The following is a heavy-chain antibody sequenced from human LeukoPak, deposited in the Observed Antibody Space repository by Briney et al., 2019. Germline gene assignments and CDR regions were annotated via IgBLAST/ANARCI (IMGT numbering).Heavy chain of an antibody. CDR2: IYYTGGT. CDR1: GVPTTSYY. D-gene: IGHD6-13*01. CDR3: ARLPRRYSTTWFFDY. Sequence: SETLSPTCTVSGVPTTSYYWSWVRQSPGKALEWIGHIYYTGGTNYNPSLKSRVSISIDSSKNQFSLTLSSVTAADTAVYYCARLPRRYSTTWFFDYWGQGTLVTVSS. J-gene: IGHJ4*02. V-gene: IGHV4-59*01.